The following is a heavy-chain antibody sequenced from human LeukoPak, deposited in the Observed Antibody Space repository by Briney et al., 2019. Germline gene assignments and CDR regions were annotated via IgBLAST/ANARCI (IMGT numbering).Heavy chain of an antibody. V-gene: IGHV4-59*01. CDR2: IYYSGST. Sequence: SETLSLTCTVSGGSLTTFYWTWIRQPPGKGLEWIGYIYYSGSTNYNPSLKSRVTISVDTSKNQFSLKLSSVTAADTAVYYCAGVRGYGYEEAKYYFDSWGQGTLVTVSS. D-gene: IGHD5-18*01. CDR1: GGSLTTFY. J-gene: IGHJ4*02. CDR3: AGVRGYGYEEAKYYFDS.